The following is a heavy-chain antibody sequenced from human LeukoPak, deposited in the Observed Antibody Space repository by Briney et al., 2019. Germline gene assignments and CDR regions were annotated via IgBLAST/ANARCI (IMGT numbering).Heavy chain of an antibody. CDR1: GFTFSSYA. CDR3: ARELRGSGTYYFDY. V-gene: IGHV3-23*01. Sequence: GGSLRLSCAASGFTFSSYAMSWVRQAPGKGLEWVSVISGSGGSTYSADSVKGRFTISRDNSKNTPYLQMNSLRADDTAVYYCARELRGSGTYYFDYWGQGTLVTVSS. D-gene: IGHD3-10*01. J-gene: IGHJ4*02. CDR2: ISGSGGST.